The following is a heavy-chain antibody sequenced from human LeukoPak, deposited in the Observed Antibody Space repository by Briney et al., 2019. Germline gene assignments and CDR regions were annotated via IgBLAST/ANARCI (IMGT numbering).Heavy chain of an antibody. CDR1: GYTFTDYY. CDR2: INPNSGGT. D-gene: IGHD5-18*01. V-gene: IGHV1-2*02. Sequence: ASVKVSCKASGYTFTDYYMHWVRQAPGQGLEWMGWINPNSGGTNYAQKFQGRVTMTRDTSISTAYMELSRLRSDDTAVYYCARAFKRGYSYDFDYWGQGTLVTVSS. J-gene: IGHJ4*02. CDR3: ARAFKRGYSYDFDY.